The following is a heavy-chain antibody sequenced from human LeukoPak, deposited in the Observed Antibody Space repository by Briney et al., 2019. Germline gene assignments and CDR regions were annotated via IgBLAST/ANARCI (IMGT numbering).Heavy chain of an antibody. J-gene: IGHJ4*02. CDR1: GFTFSSYS. D-gene: IGHD6-19*01. CDR2: ISSSSSPI. CDR3: AKDQIAGYSSGWYWGIFDY. Sequence: GGSLRLSCAASGFTFSSYSMNWVRQAPGKGLEWLSYISSSSSPIYYADSVKGRFTLSRDNAKNSLYLQMNSLRAEDTALYYCAKDQIAGYSSGWYWGIFDYWGQGTLVTVSS. V-gene: IGHV3-48*01.